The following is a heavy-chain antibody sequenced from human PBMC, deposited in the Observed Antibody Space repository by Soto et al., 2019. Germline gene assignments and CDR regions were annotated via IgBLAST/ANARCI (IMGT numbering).Heavy chain of an antibody. CDR3: TTHLFVMVIDDEIDH. V-gene: IGHV3-15*07. CDR2: IKSKTDGGAI. CDR1: DFTFSKAW. J-gene: IGHJ4*02. Sequence: PGGSLRLSCVVSDFTFSKAWMNWVRQAPGKGLEWVARIKSKTDGGAIDYAAPVKGRFTISRDDSKSTLYLQMNSLKTEDTAVYYCTTHLFVMVIDDEIDHWGQGTLVTVSS. D-gene: IGHD2-15*01.